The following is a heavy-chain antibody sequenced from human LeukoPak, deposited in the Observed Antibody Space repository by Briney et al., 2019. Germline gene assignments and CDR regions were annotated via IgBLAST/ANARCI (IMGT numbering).Heavy chain of an antibody. CDR3: TTTIYGSGKAGY. Sequence: PGGSLRLSCATSGFTFSDSAVHWVRQASGKGLEWVGRIRSKSNSYAANYAASVQGRFTLSRDGSKNTAYLQMNSLKTEDTAMYYCTTTIYGSGKAGYWGQGTLVTVSS. D-gene: IGHD3-10*01. V-gene: IGHV3-73*01. J-gene: IGHJ4*02. CDR2: IRSKSNSYAA. CDR1: GFTFSDSA.